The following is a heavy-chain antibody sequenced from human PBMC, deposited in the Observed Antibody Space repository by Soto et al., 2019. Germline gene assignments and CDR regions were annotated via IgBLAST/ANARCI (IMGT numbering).Heavy chain of an antibody. J-gene: IGHJ6*02. CDR2: VSANNGHT. CDR1: GFTFSNYG. V-gene: IGHV1-18*01. D-gene: IGHD2-8*01. Sequence: ASVKVSCKASGFTFSNYGLNWVRQAPGQGLEWMGWVSANNGHTNYAQNLQGRVSKTTDTSTSTAYMELRGLTFDDTAVYYCARDIESVTAKHFFYYYAMDVWCQGTTVTVSS. CDR3: ARDIESVTAKHFFYYYAMDV.